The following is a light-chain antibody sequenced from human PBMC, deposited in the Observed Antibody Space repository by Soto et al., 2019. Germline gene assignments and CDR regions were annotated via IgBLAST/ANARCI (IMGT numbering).Light chain of an antibody. V-gene: IGLV2-23*02. J-gene: IGLJ3*02. Sequence: QSVLTQPASVSGSRGQSMTTSCTGTSSNVGSYNFVSWYRQYPGKAPELIIYEVSQRPSTFFNRFSGSKSGNTASLTVSGLQSDDEADYYCCSYAGNNTLVFGGGTKVTVL. CDR2: EVS. CDR3: CSYAGNNTLV. CDR1: SSNVGSYNF.